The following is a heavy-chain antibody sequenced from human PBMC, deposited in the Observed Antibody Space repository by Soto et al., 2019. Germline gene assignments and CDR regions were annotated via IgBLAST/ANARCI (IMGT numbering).Heavy chain of an antibody. J-gene: IGHJ6*02. CDR3: ARRVRSKGPIVYYYGMDA. V-gene: IGHV2-70*01. CDR2: IDWDDDK. D-gene: IGHD3-16*02. Sequence: VSGPTLVNPTQTLTLTCTFSGFSLSTSGMCVSWIRQPPGKALEWLALIDWDDDKYYSTSLKTRLTISKDTSKNQVVLTMTNMDPVDTATYYCARRVRSKGPIVYYYGMDAWGQGTTVTVSS. CDR1: GFSLSTSGMC.